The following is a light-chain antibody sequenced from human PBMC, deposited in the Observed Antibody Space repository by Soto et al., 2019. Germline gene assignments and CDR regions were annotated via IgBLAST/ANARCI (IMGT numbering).Light chain of an antibody. CDR3: QQYGSSSLT. V-gene: IGKV3-20*01. Sequence: EIVLTQAPVTLSLSPGGIATLSFTASQSVSSNYLAWYQQKPGQAPRLLIYGASSRATGIPDRFSGSGSGTDFTLTISRLEPEDFALYYCQQYGSSSLTFGPGTKVDIK. J-gene: IGKJ3*01. CDR1: QSVSSNY. CDR2: GAS.